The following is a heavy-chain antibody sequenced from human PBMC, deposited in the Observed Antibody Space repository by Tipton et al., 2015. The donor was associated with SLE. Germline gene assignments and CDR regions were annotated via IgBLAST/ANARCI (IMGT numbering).Heavy chain of an antibody. CDR1: GFTYSGHA. Sequence: GSLRLSCAASGFTYSGHAMHWVRQAPGKGLEWVAFIRADGSNKDYADSMKGRFTISRDNSKNTLYLQMNRLRVEDTAVYYCAGGTGAYFDHWGQGTLVTVSS. CDR2: IRADGSNK. D-gene: IGHD3-16*01. CDR3: AGGTGAYFDH. J-gene: IGHJ4*02. V-gene: IGHV3-30*02.